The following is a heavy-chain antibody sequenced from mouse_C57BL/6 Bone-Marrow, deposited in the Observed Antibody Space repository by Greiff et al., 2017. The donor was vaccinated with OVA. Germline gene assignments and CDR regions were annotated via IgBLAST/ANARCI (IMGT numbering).Heavy chain of an antibody. CDR3: ARKNGYDAWFAD. CDR1: GFSLTSYG. J-gene: IGHJ3*01. D-gene: IGHD2-2*01. V-gene: IGHV2-2*01. Sequence: VQVEESGPGLVQPSQSLSITCTVSGFSLTSYGVHWVRQSPGKGLEWLGVIWSGGSTDYTAAFISRLSISTDNSTSQVFYKMNSLQADDTAIYYCARKNGYDAWFADWGQGTLVTVSA. CDR2: IWSGGST.